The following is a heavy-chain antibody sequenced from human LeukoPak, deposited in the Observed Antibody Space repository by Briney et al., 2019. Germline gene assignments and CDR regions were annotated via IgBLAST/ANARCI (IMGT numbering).Heavy chain of an antibody. CDR3: AKDSSGWHTVFDY. J-gene: IGHJ4*02. CDR2: ISYDGSNK. Sequence: GGSLRLSCAASGFTFSSYGMHWVRQAPGKGLEWVAVISYDGSNKYYADSVKGRFTISRDNSKNTLYLQMHSLRAEDPAVYYCAKDSSGWHTVFDYWGQGTLVTVSS. D-gene: IGHD6-19*01. V-gene: IGHV3-30*18. CDR1: GFTFSSYG.